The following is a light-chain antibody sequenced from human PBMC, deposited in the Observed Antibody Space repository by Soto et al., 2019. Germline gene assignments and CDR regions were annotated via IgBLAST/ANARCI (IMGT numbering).Light chain of an antibody. J-gene: IGKJ5*01. CDR3: QQRSNWPT. CDR1: QSVSSY. Sequence: EIVWTQSPGTLSLSPGDRATLSCRASQSVSSYLAWYKPQPGQAPSLLIYDASNRATGIPARFSGIGSGTDFTLTIRSLEPEDFAVDDCQQRSNWPTFGPGTRLEIK. V-gene: IGKV3-11*01. CDR2: DAS.